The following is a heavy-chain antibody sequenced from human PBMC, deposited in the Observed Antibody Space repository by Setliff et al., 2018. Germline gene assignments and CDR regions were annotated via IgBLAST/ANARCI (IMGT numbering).Heavy chain of an antibody. Sequence: ASVKVSCKVSGYTLTELSMHWVRQAPGKGLEWMGGFDPEDGETIYAQKFQGRVTMTEDTSTDTAYMELSSLRPEDTAVYYCATGSPLRYFDWSPGGYWGQGTLVTVPQ. CDR2: FDPEDGET. CDR1: GYTLTELS. J-gene: IGHJ4*02. CDR3: ATGSPLRYFDWSPGGY. D-gene: IGHD3-9*01. V-gene: IGHV1-24*01.